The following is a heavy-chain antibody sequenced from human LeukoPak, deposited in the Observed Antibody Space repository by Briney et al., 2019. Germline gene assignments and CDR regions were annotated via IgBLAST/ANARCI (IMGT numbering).Heavy chain of an antibody. CDR1: GGTFSSYA. J-gene: IGHJ5*02. Sequence: SVKVSCKASGGTFSSYAISWVRQAPGQGLEWMGRIIPILGIANYAQKFQGRVTITADKSTSTAYMELSSLRSEDTAVYYCARGIGDCSGGSCYSPLDPWGQGTLVTVSS. V-gene: IGHV1-69*04. D-gene: IGHD2-15*01. CDR2: IIPILGIA. CDR3: ARGIGDCSGGSCYSPLDP.